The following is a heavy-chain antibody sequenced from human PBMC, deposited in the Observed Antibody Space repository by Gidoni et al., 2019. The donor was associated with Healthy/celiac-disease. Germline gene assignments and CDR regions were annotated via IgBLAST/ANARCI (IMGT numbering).Heavy chain of an antibody. J-gene: IGHJ6*02. CDR1: GYTLTDLS. Sequence: QVQLVQSGAEVKKPGASVKVSCTVSGYTLTDLSMPWVRQATGKGLEWMGGFDPEDGETIYAQKFQGRVTMTEDTSTDTAYMELSSLRSEDTAVYYCATDLGYDTTQTSLPAYYYYGMDVWGQGTTVTVSS. D-gene: IGHD5-12*01. CDR3: ATDLGYDTTQTSLPAYYYYGMDV. CDR2: FDPEDGET. V-gene: IGHV1-24*01.